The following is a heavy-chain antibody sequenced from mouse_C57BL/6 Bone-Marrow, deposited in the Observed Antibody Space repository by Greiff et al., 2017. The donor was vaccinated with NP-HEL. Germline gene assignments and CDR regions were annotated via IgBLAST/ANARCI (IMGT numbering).Heavy chain of an antibody. Sequence: QVQLQQSGAELVRPGTSVKMSCKASGYTFTNYWIGWAKQRPGHGLEWIGDIYPGGGYTNYNEKFKGKATLTADKSSSTAYMQFSSLTSDDSAIYYCARSNWDKALTYYFDYWGQGTTLTVSS. CDR3: ARSNWDKALTYYFDY. J-gene: IGHJ2*01. CDR1: GYTFTNYW. V-gene: IGHV1-63*01. CDR2: IYPGGGYT. D-gene: IGHD4-1*01.